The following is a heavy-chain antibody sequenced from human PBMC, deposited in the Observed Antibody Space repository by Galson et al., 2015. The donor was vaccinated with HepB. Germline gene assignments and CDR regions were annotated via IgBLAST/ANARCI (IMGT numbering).Heavy chain of an antibody. Sequence: SLRLSCAASGFMFPMYWMTWVRQAPGKGLEWVATINQDGSEKYDVDSVEGRFPISRDNARNSLFLQMNSLRAEDTAVYYCARLGPQAPTYPNRNWYFDLWGRGTLVIVSS. V-gene: IGHV3-7*03. J-gene: IGHJ2*01. CDR1: GFMFPMYW. CDR3: ARLGPQAPTYPNRNWYFDL. CDR2: INQDGSEK. D-gene: IGHD1-14*01.